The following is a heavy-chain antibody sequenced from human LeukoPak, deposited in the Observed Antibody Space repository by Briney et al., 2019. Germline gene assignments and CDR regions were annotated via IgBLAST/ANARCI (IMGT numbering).Heavy chain of an antibody. D-gene: IGHD3-10*01. Sequence: ASVTVSCKASGYTFTNYDINWVRQATGQRLEWMGWMHPSNGDTGYAQKFQRRVTMTRNNSTTTAYMERSSLRSDDTAVYYCARRVRGVVIFSRAQGSFDLWGQGTLVTVSS. V-gene: IGHV1-8*01. CDR3: ARRVRGVVIFSRAQGSFDL. J-gene: IGHJ3*01. CDR1: GYTFTNYD. CDR2: MHPSNGDT.